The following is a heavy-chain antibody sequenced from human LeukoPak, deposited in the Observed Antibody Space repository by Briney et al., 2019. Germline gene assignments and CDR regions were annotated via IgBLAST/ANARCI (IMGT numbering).Heavy chain of an antibody. V-gene: IGHV4-30-4*01. J-gene: IGHJ4*02. D-gene: IGHD6-13*01. CDR3: ARGGGSSSWYAILDY. CDR1: GGSISSGDYY. CDR2: IYYSGST. Sequence: SQTLSLTCTVSGGSISSGDYYWSWIRQPPGKGLEWIGYIYYSGSTNYNPSLKSRVTISVDTSKNQFSLKLSSVTAADTAVYYCARGGGSSSWYAILDYWGQGTLVTVSS.